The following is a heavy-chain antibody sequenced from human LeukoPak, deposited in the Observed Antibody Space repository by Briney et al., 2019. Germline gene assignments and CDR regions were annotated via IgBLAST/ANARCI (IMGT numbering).Heavy chain of an antibody. Sequence: ASVKVSCKASGYTFTGYHLHWVRQAPGQGLEWMGWINPNSGGTNYAQKFQGRVTMTRDTSISTAYMELSRLRSDDTAVYYCASPAFYDSSGYDPYYFDYWGQGTLVTVSS. CDR1: GYTFTGYH. CDR2: INPNSGGT. CDR3: ASPAFYDSSGYDPYYFDY. J-gene: IGHJ4*02. D-gene: IGHD3-22*01. V-gene: IGHV1-2*02.